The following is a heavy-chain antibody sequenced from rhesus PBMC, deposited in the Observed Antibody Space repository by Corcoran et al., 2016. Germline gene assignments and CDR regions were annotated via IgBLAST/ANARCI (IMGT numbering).Heavy chain of an antibody. J-gene: IGHJ4*01. CDR2: IYWNDRK. V-gene: IGHV2-95*01. Sequence: QVTLKESGPAPVKPTQTLTLTCTCSGFSISTTGTGVGWTRQPPGKALECLATIYWNDRKYYSTSLRSRLTISKDTSKNQVVLTMTNMDPVDTATYYCAKELSRAFDYWGQGVLVTVSS. D-gene: IGHD1-44*02. CDR3: AKELSRAFDY. CDR1: GFSISTTGTG.